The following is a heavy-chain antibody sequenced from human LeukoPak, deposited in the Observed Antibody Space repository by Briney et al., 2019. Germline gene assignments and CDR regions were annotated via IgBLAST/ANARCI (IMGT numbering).Heavy chain of an antibody. Sequence: PGGSLRLSCAASGFIFSSARMTWVRQAPGKGLEWVGRIYEKTEGGATEYAAPVKGRFTISRDDSKDTLYLQMDSLKTEDTALYYCITLVPSPRLDYWGQGTLVTVSS. J-gene: IGHJ4*02. CDR1: GFIFSSAR. CDR3: ITLVPSPRLDY. V-gene: IGHV3-15*01. CDR2: IYEKTEGGAT.